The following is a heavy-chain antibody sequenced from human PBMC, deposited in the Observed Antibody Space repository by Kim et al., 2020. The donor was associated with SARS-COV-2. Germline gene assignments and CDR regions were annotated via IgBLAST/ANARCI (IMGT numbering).Heavy chain of an antibody. V-gene: IGHV4-39*01. J-gene: IGHJ6*01. Sequence: SETLSLTCTVSGGSISSSSYYWGWIRQPPGKGLEWIGSIYYSGSTYYNPSLKSRVTISVDTSKNQFSLKLSSVTAADTAVYYCASRPGDYYYYYGMDVWG. CDR2: IYYSGST. CDR1: GGSISSSSYY. CDR3: ASRPGDYYYYYGMDV.